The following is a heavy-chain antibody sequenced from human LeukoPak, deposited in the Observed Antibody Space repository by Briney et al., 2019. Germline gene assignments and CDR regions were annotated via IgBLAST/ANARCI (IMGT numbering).Heavy chain of an antibody. CDR2: ISGSGGST. D-gene: IGHD2-2*01. J-gene: IGHJ4*02. Sequence: GGSLRLSCAASGFTFSSYAMSRVRQAPGKGLEWVSAISGSGGSTYYADSVKGRFTISRDNSKNTLYLQMNSLRAEDTAVYYCAKHPGVVPAANDYWGQGTLVTVSS. V-gene: IGHV3-23*01. CDR1: GFTFSSYA. CDR3: AKHPGVVPAANDY.